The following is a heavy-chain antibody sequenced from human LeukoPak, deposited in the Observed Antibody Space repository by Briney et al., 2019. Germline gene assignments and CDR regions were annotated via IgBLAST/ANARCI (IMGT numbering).Heavy chain of an antibody. J-gene: IGHJ6*02. Sequence: PGGSLGLSCAASGFIFSSYWMTWVRQAPGKAPEWVANIRHDGREKYYVGSVKGRFIISRDNAKNSLYLQMNSLRLEDTAIYYCAWGMDVWGQGTTVTVSS. CDR3: AWGMDV. CDR1: GFIFSSYW. CDR2: IRHDGREK. V-gene: IGHV3-7*04.